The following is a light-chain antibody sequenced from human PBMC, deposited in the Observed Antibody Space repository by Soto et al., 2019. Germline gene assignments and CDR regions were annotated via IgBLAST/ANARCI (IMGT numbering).Light chain of an antibody. CDR2: GAS. V-gene: IGKV3-20*01. Sequence: EIVLTQSPGTLSLSPGERATLSCRASQSVSSSSLAWYQQKPGQAPRLLIYGASRRATGIPDRFSGSGSGTDFTLTISRLEPEDFAVYYCQQYGSSPTTFGHGTKVDIK. CDR1: QSVSSSS. J-gene: IGKJ1*01. CDR3: QQYGSSPTT.